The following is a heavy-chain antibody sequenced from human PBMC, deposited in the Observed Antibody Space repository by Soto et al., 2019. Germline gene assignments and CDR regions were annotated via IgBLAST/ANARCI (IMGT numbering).Heavy chain of an antibody. CDR1: GFTVSSNY. V-gene: IGHV3-53*04. J-gene: IGHJ4*02. Sequence: GGSLRLSCAASGFTVSSNYMSWVRQAPGKGLEWVSVIYSGGSTYYADSVKGRFNISRHNSKNTLYLQMNSLRAEDTAVYYCAGGLWLRPFDYWGQGTLVTVSS. CDR3: AGGLWLRPFDY. CDR2: IYSGGST. D-gene: IGHD5-18*01.